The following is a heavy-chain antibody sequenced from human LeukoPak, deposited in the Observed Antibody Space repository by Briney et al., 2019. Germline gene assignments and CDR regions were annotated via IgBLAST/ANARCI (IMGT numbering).Heavy chain of an antibody. J-gene: IGHJ6*02. Sequence: GGSLRLSCSASGFTFSSYAMRWVRQAPGTGLEYVSAISSNGGSTYYADSVQGRFTISRDNSKNTLYPQMSSLRVDDTAVFYCVKTHFDHYYGLDVWGQGTTVIVSS. CDR2: ISSNGGST. V-gene: IGHV3-64D*09. CDR3: VKTHFDHYYGLDV. CDR1: GFTFSSYA.